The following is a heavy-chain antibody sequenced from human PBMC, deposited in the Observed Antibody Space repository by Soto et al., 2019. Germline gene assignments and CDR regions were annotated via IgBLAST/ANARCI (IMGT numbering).Heavy chain of an antibody. D-gene: IGHD2-21*02. CDR2: VNPSGGHT. CDR3: ARGGHVVVVTAALDY. Sequence: QVQLMQSGAEVKKPGASVKVSCKASGDTFTDYYIHWVRQAPGQGLEWMGTVNPSGGHTTYAQHFLGRVTXTRAXSXCTLSMELTSLTSDDTAIYYCARGGHVVVVTAALDYWGQGTLVTVSS. V-gene: IGHV1-46*01. J-gene: IGHJ4*02. CDR1: GDTFTDYY.